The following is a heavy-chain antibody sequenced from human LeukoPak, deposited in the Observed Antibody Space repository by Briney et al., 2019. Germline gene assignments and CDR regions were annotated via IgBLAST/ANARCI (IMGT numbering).Heavy chain of an antibody. CDR3: ARCTTGRTFGSLREIKRSREIDY. J-gene: IGHJ4*02. CDR1: GFTFSSYE. D-gene: IGHD1-1*01. CDR2: ISSSGSTI. V-gene: IGHV3-48*03. Sequence: GGSLRLSCAASGFTFSSYEMNWVRQAPGKGLEWASYISSSGSTIYYADSVKGRFTISRDNAKNSLYLQMNSLRAEDTAVYYCARCTTGRTFGSLREIKRSREIDYWGQGTLVTVSS.